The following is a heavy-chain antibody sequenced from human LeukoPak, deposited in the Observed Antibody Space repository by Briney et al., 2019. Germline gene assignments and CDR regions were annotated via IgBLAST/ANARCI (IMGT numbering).Heavy chain of an antibody. CDR1: GFTFDDYA. V-gene: IGHV3-9*01. J-gene: IGHJ3*02. D-gene: IGHD6-13*01. CDR3: ATLGYSSSWTAFDI. Sequence: PGGSLRLSCAASGFTFDDYAMHWVRQAPGKGLEWVSGISWNSGSIGYADSVKGRFTISRDNAKNSLYLQMNSLRAEDTALYYCATLGYSSSWTAFDIWGQGTMVTVSS. CDR2: ISWNSGSI.